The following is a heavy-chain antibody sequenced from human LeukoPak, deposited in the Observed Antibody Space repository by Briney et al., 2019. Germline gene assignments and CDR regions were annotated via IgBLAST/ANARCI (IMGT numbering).Heavy chain of an antibody. V-gene: IGHV4-34*01. Sequence: SETLSLTCAVYGGSITGYYWSWIRQTPGRGLEWVGEVHYTGATSYDPSLKSRATISTDTSKNQFSLRLSSVTAADTAVYYCARGNILTGYCFDFWGQGALVTVSS. CDR2: VHYTGAT. CDR3: ARGNILTGYCFDF. CDR1: GGSITGYY. J-gene: IGHJ4*02. D-gene: IGHD3-9*01.